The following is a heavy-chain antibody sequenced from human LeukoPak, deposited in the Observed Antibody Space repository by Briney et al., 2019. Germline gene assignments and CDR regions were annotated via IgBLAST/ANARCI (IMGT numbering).Heavy chain of an antibody. CDR3: ACERVAHNFYGMDV. D-gene: IGHD3-3*01. CDR1: GCTFSNYS. CDR2: INPIFGAA. V-gene: IGHV1-69*05. J-gene: IGHJ6*04. Sequence: EASVKVSCKASGCTFSNYSIRWVRQAPGQGLEWMGWINPIFGAANYAQKFQGRVTITRDKSTRTAYMELSSLISEDPGVYYCACERVAHNFYGMDVWGKGTTVTVSS.